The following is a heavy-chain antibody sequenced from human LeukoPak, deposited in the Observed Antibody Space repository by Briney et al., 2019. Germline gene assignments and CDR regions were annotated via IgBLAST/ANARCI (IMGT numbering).Heavy chain of an antibody. V-gene: IGHV4-39*01. CDR3: AQSLGSGNWIGNWFDP. CDR1: GGSISSSSHS. D-gene: IGHD1-1*01. J-gene: IGHJ5*02. Sequence: SETLSLTCTVSGGSISSSSHSWGWIRQPLGKGLEWTGTIYYTGRTYYNPSLRSRLTISVDTSKNQFSLKLTSVTAADTAIYYCAQSLGSGNWIGNWFDPWGQGTLVTVSS. CDR2: IYYTGRT.